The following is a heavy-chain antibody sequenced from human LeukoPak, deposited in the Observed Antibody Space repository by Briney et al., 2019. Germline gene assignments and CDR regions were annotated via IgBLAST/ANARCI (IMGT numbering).Heavy chain of an antibody. CDR2: IKQDGSDK. CDR3: VREGRTLGY. J-gene: IGHJ4*02. V-gene: IGHV3-7*01. CDR1: GFTFSSYW. Sequence: PGGSLRLSCAASGFTFSSYWMTWVRQTPGKGPECVANIKQDGSDKNYVDSVKGRFTISRDNAKNSLYLQMNSLRTEGTAVYYCVREGRTLGYWGQGNLVTVSS.